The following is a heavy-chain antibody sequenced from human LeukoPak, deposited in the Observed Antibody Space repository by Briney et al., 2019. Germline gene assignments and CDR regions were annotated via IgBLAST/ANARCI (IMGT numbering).Heavy chain of an antibody. CDR3: ARVPLGYDILTGYYPYYFDY. CDR2: IRSSSSYI. V-gene: IGHV3-21*04. Sequence: GGSLRLSCADSGFTFSGFGMNWVRQAPGKGLEWVSTIRSSSSYIYYADSVKGRFTISRDNAKKSLYLQMNSLRAEDTAVYYCARVPLGYDILTGYYPYYFDYWGQGTLVTVSS. J-gene: IGHJ4*02. D-gene: IGHD3-9*01. CDR1: GFTFSGFG.